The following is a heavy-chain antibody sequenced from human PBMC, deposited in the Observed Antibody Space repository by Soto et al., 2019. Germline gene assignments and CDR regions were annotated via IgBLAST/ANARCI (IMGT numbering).Heavy chain of an antibody. D-gene: IGHD2-2*01. CDR1: GGSISSYY. J-gene: IGHJ6*02. Sequence: SETLSLTCTVSGGSISSYYWSWIRQPPGKGLEWIGYIYYSGSTNYNPSLKSRVTISVDTSKNQFSLKLSSVTAADSAVYYCARDAGPAANYYYYGMDVWGQGTTVTVSS. CDR3: ARDAGPAANYYYYGMDV. CDR2: IYYSGST. V-gene: IGHV4-59*01.